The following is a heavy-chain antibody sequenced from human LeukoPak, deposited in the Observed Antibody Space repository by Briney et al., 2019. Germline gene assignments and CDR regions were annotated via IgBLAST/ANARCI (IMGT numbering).Heavy chain of an antibody. Sequence: GGSLRLSCAVSGFTVSSNYMTWVRQAPGKGLEWVSGIYSGGSTYYADSVKGRFTISRDNSKNTSYLQMNSLGAEDTAVYYCAGISPWGQGTLVTVSS. J-gene: IGHJ4*02. CDR2: IYSGGST. V-gene: IGHV3-66*01. CDR1: GFTVSSNY. CDR3: AGISP.